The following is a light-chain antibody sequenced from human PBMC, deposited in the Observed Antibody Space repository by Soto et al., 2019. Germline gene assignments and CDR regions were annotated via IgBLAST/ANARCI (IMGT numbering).Light chain of an antibody. V-gene: IGKV3-20*01. J-gene: IGKJ1*01. Sequence: EIVLTQSPGTLSLSPGERATLSCRASQSVSSSYLAWYQQKPGQAPRLLIYGASSRATGIPDRFSDSGSGTDFTLTISRLEPEDFAVYYCQQYGPTNTFGQGTKV. CDR2: GAS. CDR3: QQYGPTNT. CDR1: QSVSSSY.